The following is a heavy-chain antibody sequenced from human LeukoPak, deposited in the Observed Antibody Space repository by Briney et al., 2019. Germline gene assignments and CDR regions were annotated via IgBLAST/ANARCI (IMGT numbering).Heavy chain of an antibody. J-gene: IGHJ4*02. Sequence: ASETLSLTCTVSGGSISSYYWSWIRQPPGKGLEWIGYIYTSGSTNYNPSLKSRVTTSVDTSKNQFSLKLSSVTAADTAVYYCARHGPLRFLEWYLDYWGQGTLVTVSS. CDR1: GGSISSYY. V-gene: IGHV4-4*09. D-gene: IGHD3-3*01. CDR3: ARHGPLRFLEWYLDY. CDR2: IYTSGST.